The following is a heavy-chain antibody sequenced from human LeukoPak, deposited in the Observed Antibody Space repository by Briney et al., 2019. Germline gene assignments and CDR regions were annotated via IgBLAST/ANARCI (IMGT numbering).Heavy chain of an antibody. CDR1: GFTFSSYG. V-gene: IGHV3-23*01. CDR3: AKNARSTLFLQGSYYYYYMDV. CDR2: ISGSGRST. Sequence: GGSLRLSCAASGFTFSSYGMSWVRQAPGKGLEWVSAISGSGRSTYYADSVKGRFTISRGNSKNTLYLQMNSLRAEDTAVYYCAKNARSTLFLQGSYYYYYMDVWGKGTTVTVSS. J-gene: IGHJ6*03. D-gene: IGHD3-22*01.